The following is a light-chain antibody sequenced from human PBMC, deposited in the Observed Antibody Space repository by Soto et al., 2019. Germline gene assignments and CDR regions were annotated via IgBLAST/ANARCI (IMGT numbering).Light chain of an antibody. CDR2: AAS. V-gene: IGKV1-39*01. J-gene: IGKJ1*01. Sequence: DVQLTQSPSSLSASVGDRVTITCRASQTISGYLNWYQQEPGKAPKLLINAASSVQSGVPSRFSGSGYGTDFTLTISSLQPEDFATYYCQQSYSSPRTFGQGTKVDIK. CDR1: QTISGY. CDR3: QQSYSSPRT.